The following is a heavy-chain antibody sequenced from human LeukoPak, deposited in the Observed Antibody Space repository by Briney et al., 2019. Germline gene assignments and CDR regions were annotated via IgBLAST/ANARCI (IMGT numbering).Heavy chain of an antibody. V-gene: IGHV3-33*06. CDR2: IWYDGSNK. CDR3: AKARGAATYYYYYMDV. Sequence: PGGSLRLSCAASGFSFSNYGMHWVRQAPGKGLEWVALIWYDGSNKYYADSVKGRFTISRDNSKNTLYLQMNTLRAEDTAVYYCAKARGAATYYYYYMDVWGKGTTVTVYS. D-gene: IGHD1-26*01. J-gene: IGHJ6*03. CDR1: GFSFSNYG.